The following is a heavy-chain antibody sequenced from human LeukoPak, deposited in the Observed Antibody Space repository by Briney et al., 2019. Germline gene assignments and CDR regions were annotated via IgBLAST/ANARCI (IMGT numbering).Heavy chain of an antibody. Sequence: SVKVSCKASGGTFSSYAISWVRQAPGQGLEWMGGIIPIFGAANYAQKFQSRVTITADESTSTAYMGLSSLRSEDTAVYYCATWFGLGYNWFDPWGQGTLVTVSS. V-gene: IGHV1-69*13. J-gene: IGHJ5*02. D-gene: IGHD3-10*01. CDR1: GGTFSSYA. CDR2: IIPIFGAA. CDR3: ATWFGLGYNWFDP.